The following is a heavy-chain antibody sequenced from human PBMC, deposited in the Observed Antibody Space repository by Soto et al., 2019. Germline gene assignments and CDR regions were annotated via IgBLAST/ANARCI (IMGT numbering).Heavy chain of an antibody. Sequence: GGSLRLSCADSGFTFSEYYMSWIRQAPGKGLEWVSTITDTGGDTYYTDSVKGRFTISRDNSKNTLYLQMTSLRAEDTALYYCTKASSDRHHMDVWGQGTTVTVSS. J-gene: IGHJ6*02. CDR2: ITDTGGDT. V-gene: IGHV3-23*01. CDR1: GFTFSEYY. CDR3: TKASSDRHHMDV.